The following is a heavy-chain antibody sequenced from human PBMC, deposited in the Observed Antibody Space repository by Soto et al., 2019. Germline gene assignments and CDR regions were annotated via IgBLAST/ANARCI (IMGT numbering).Heavy chain of an antibody. J-gene: IGHJ4*02. Sequence: QVQLQESGPGLVKPSQTLSLTCTVSGGSISSGGYYWSWIRQHPGKGLEWIGYIFYSGSTYYNPSRKSRATIXGXTXGNQFSLKLRSVTAADTAVYYCARGRSSTSPYPIGYWGQGTLVTVSS. CDR1: GGSISSGGYY. CDR3: ARGRSSTSPYPIGY. V-gene: IGHV4-31*03. CDR2: IFYSGST. D-gene: IGHD2-2*01.